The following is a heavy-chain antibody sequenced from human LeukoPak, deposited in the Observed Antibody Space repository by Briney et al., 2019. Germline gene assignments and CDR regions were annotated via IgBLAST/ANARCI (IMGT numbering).Heavy chain of an antibody. CDR2: ISYDGSNK. CDR1: GFTFSSYA. J-gene: IGHJ6*02. D-gene: IGHD3-22*01. V-gene: IGHV3-30-3*01. Sequence: GGSLRLSCAASGFTFSSYAMHWVRQAPGKGLERVTVISYDGSNKYYADSVKGRFTISRDNSKNTLYLQMNSLRAEDTAVYYCARGDPFPEVVNYYDSSGNYGMDVWGQGTTVTVSS. CDR3: ARGDPFPEVVNYYDSSGNYGMDV.